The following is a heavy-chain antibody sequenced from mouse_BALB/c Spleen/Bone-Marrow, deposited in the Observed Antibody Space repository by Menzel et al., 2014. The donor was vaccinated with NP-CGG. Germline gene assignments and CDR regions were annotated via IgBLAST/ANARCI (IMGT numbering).Heavy chain of an antibody. CDR3: ARDINYDIYWYFDV. CDR2: IRNKANGYTT. J-gene: IGHJ1*01. D-gene: IGHD2-4*01. CDR1: GFTFTDYY. Sequence: DVKLQESGGGLVQPGGSLRLSCATSGFTFTDYYMSWVRQPPGKALEWLGFIRNKANGYTTEYSASVKGRFTISRDNSQSILYLQMNPLRAEDSATYYCARDINYDIYWYFDVWGAGTTVTVSS. V-gene: IGHV7-3*02.